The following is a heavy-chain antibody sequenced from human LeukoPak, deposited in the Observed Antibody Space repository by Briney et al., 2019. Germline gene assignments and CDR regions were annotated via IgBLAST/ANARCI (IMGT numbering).Heavy chain of an antibody. V-gene: IGHV4-34*01. CDR1: GGSFGGYY. Sequence: SETLSLTCAVYGGSFGGYYWSWIRQSPGRGLEWIGEIHHSGITNYNPSLKSRLTISVDTSKNQFSLKLSSVTAADTAVYYCARASYGDYELRWGQGTLVTVSS. J-gene: IGHJ4*02. D-gene: IGHD4-17*01. CDR2: IHHSGIT. CDR3: ARASYGDYELR.